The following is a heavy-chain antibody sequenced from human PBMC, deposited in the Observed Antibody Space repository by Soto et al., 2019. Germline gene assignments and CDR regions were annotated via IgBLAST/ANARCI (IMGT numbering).Heavy chain of an antibody. J-gene: IGHJ5*02. Sequence: GGSLRLSCAASGFTFSSYAMHWVRRAPGKGLEWVAVISYDGSNKYYADSVKGRFTISRDNSKNTLYLQMNSLRAEDTAVYYCARELSNWFDPWGQGTLVTVSS. CDR2: ISYDGSNK. CDR3: ARELSNWFDP. V-gene: IGHV3-30-3*01. CDR1: GFTFSSYA.